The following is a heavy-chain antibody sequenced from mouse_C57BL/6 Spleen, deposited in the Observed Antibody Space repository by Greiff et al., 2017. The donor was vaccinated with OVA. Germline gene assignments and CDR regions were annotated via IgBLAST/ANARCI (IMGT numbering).Heavy chain of an antibody. V-gene: IGHV1-80*01. D-gene: IGHD2-4*01. J-gene: IGHJ1*03. CDR1: GYAFSSYW. CDR2: IYPGDGDT. CDR3: ARGGLRLWYFDV. Sequence: QVQLKQSGAELVKPGASVKISCKASGYAFSSYWMNWVKQRPGKGLEWIGQIYPGDGDTNYNGKFKGKATLTADKSSSTAYMQLSSLTSEDSAVYFCARGGLRLWYFDVWGTGTTVTVSS.